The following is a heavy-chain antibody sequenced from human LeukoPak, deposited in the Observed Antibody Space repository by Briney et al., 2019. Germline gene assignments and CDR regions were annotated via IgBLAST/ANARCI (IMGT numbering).Heavy chain of an antibody. J-gene: IGHJ4*02. CDR1: GYTFSGYY. Sequence: GASVKVSCKASGYTFSGYYMHWVRQAPGQGLEWVGWINPNSGGTNYAQKFQGRVTMTRDTSISTAYMELSRLLSGDTAVYYCAGGRTDIVVVPATLRNYYFDYWGQGTLVTVSS. CDR2: INPNSGGT. CDR3: AGGRTDIVVVPATLRNYYFDY. D-gene: IGHD2-2*01. V-gene: IGHV1-2*02.